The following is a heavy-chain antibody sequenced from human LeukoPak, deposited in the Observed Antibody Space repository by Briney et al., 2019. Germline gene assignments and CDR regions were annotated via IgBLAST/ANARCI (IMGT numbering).Heavy chain of an antibody. CDR3: ARDYASGSFQPLDY. V-gene: IGHV1-2*02. CDR1: GYTFTGYY. J-gene: IGHJ4*02. D-gene: IGHD3-10*01. CDR2: INPNSGGT. Sequence: ASVRVSCKASGYTFTGYYMHWVRQAPGQGLEWMGWINPNSGGTNYAQKFQGRVTMTRDTSISTAYMELSRLRSDDTAVYYCARDYASGSFQPLDYWGQRTLVTVSS.